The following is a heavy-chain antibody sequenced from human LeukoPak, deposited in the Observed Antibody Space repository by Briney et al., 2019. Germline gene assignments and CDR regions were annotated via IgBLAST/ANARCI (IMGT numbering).Heavy chain of an antibody. D-gene: IGHD4-17*01. V-gene: IGHV1-2*02. Sequence: AASVKVSCKISGHTFTDYFIHWVRQAPGQGLEWMGWTSPKSGDRKCTQKFQGRVTMTRDTSISTVYMELDRLTFDDTAVYFCARDNYGTLDYWGQGSLVTVSS. CDR3: ARDNYGTLDY. CDR2: TSPKSGDR. J-gene: IGHJ4*02. CDR1: GHTFTDYF.